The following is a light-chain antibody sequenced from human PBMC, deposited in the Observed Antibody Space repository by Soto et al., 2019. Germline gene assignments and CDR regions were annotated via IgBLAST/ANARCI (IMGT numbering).Light chain of an antibody. Sequence: EIVLTQSPGPLSLSPGERATLSCRASQSVSSSYLAWYQQKPGQAPRLLIYGTSNRATGIPDRFSGSGSGTDFTLTITRLEPEDFAVYYCQQYGRSMWTFGQGTKVDIK. V-gene: IGKV3-20*01. J-gene: IGKJ1*01. CDR2: GTS. CDR1: QSVSSSY. CDR3: QQYGRSMWT.